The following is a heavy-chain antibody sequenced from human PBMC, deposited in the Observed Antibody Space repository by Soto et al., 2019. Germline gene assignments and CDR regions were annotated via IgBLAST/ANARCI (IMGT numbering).Heavy chain of an antibody. D-gene: IGHD2-2*01. Sequence: QVQLQESGPGLVRPSETLSLTCTVSGGSVSSDSNYWTWIRQPPGKGLEWIGYISNSGGTYYNPSLKSRVTISTDTSKNQFSLRLTYVDVADTAIYYCARDSPRTIPTHKWLDPWGQGTLVTVSS. CDR2: ISNSGGT. CDR3: ARDSPRTIPTHKWLDP. V-gene: IGHV4-61*01. J-gene: IGHJ5*02. CDR1: GGSVSSDSNY.